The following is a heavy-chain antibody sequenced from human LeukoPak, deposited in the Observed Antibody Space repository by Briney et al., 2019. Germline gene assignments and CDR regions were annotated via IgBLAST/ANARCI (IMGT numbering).Heavy chain of an antibody. CDR2: ISGSGGST. V-gene: IGHV3-23*01. D-gene: IGHD3-10*02. CDR3: AELGITMIGGV. Sequence: GGSLRLSCAASGFTFSSYGMNWVRQAPGKGLEWVSAISGSGGSTYYADSVKGRFTISRDNAKNSLYLQMNSLRAEDTAVYYCAELGITMIGGVWGKGTTVTISS. J-gene: IGHJ6*04. CDR1: GFTFSSYG.